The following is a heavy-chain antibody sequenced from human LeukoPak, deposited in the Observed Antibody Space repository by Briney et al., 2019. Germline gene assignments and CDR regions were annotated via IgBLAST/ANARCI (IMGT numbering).Heavy chain of an antibody. CDR1: GFSVDGNY. D-gene: IGHD3-22*01. J-gene: IGHJ4*02. V-gene: IGHV3-53*01. CDR2: IFSGDST. Sequence: GGSLRLSCEVSGFSVDGNYMTWVRQVPGRGLEWVALIFSGDSTDYPDSVKGRFTISRDKSKSTLHLQMDSLRPEDTAMYYCALTYYFDRRGYSYFDYWGQGALVTVSS. CDR3: ALTYYFDRRGYSYFDY.